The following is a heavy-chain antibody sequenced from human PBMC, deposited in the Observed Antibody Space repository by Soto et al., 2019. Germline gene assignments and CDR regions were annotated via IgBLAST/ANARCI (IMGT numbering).Heavy chain of an antibody. CDR1: GGTFNSYG. CDR2: IIPVYHTA. V-gene: IGHV1-69*13. CDR3: GRGRIAAAGSVDY. J-gene: IGHJ4*02. D-gene: IGHD6-13*01. Sequence: SVKVSCKASGGTFNSYGISWVRQAPGQGLEWMGGIIPVYHTAKYEQKFQGRMTITADESTSTAYMELRSLTSEDTAVYYCGRGRIAAAGSVDYWGQGTLVTVSS.